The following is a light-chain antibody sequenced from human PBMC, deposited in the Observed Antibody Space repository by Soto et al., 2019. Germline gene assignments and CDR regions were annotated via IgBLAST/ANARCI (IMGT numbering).Light chain of an antibody. CDR1: QGISNY. Sequence: DIQMTQSPSSLSASVGDRVTITCRASQGISNYLAWYQQKPGKVPKLLIYAASTLQSGVPSRFSGNRSGTDFTLTISTLQPEDGATYYCQKYNSAPHTFGQGTKLEIK. CDR2: AAS. V-gene: IGKV1-27*01. J-gene: IGKJ2*01. CDR3: QKYNSAPHT.